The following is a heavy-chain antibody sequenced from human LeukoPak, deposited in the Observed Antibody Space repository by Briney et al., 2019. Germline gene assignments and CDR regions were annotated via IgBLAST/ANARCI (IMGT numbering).Heavy chain of an antibody. J-gene: IGHJ4*02. CDR2: TNQDGSQR. D-gene: IGHD2-2*01. Sequence: GGSLRLSCAASGFTFSGFGMHWVRQAPGKGLECVANTNQDGSQRYYVDSVKGRFTISRDNARYSLSLQMNNLRADDTAVYYCANHLACGSTTCPSFDDWGQGTLVTVSS. CDR3: ANHLACGSTTCPSFDD. CDR1: GFTFSGFG. V-gene: IGHV3-7*01.